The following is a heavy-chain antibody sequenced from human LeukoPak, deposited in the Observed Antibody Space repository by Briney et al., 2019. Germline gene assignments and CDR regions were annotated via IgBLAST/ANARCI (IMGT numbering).Heavy chain of an antibody. J-gene: IGHJ3*02. D-gene: IGHD3-3*01. CDR1: GFTFSSYE. V-gene: IGHV3-48*03. CDR2: ISSSGSTI. Sequence: GGSLRLSCAASGFTFSSYEMNWVRQAPGKGLEWVSYISSSGSTIYYADSVKGRFTISRDNAKNSLYLQMNSLRAEDTAVYYCARDRSLDYDFWSGYRTDRDDAFDIWGQGTMVTVSS. CDR3: ARDRSLDYDFWSGYRTDRDDAFDI.